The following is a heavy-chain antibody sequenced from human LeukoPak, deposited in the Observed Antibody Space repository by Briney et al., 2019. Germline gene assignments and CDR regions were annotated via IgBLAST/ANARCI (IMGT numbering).Heavy chain of an antibody. CDR2: IHPGDSDA. D-gene: IGHD6-19*01. J-gene: IGHJ6*03. CDR3: ARAGTYYYYHMDV. V-gene: IGHV5-51*01. Sequence: GASLKISCKGSGYRFTSYWIGWVRQMPGKGLEWMGIIHPGDSDARYSPSFQGQVTISADKSISTAYLQWSSLKASDTAIYYCARAGTYYYYHMDVWGKGTTVTVFS. CDR1: GYRFTSYW.